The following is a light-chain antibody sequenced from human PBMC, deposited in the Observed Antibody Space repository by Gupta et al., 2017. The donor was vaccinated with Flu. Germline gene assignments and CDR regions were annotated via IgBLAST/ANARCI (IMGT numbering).Light chain of an antibody. V-gene: IGKV3-11*01. CDR2: DAY. J-gene: IGKJ4*01. Sequence: VLTQSPALLSLSHGERATLSCRASQSVGVFLAWYQQKSGQSPRLLIYDAYNRATGIPARFSGSGSGTDFTLTISSLEPEDFAVYYCQQRSNWPPNFTFGGGTKVEMK. CDR1: QSVGVF. CDR3: QQRSNWPPNFT.